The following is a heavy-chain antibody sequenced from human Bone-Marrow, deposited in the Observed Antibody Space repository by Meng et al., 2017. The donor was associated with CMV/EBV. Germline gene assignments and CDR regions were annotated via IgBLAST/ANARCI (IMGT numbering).Heavy chain of an antibody. Sequence: GGSLRLSCAASGFTVSSNYMSWVRQAPGKGLEWVSVIYSGGSTYYADSVKGRFTISRDNSKNTLYLQMNSLRAEDTAVYYCASLVVVPAAIPYYYGMDVWGQGTTVTVSS. D-gene: IGHD2-2*02. CDR3: ASLVVVPAAIPYYYGMDV. V-gene: IGHV3-53*01. J-gene: IGHJ6*02. CDR1: GFTVSSNY. CDR2: IYSGGST.